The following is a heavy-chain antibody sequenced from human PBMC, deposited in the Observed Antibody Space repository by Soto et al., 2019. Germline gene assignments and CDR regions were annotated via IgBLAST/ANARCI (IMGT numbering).Heavy chain of an antibody. D-gene: IGHD5-18*01. CDR3: AREPRGYNYDYYYYAMDV. CDR2: ISYDGSNK. V-gene: IGHV3-30-3*01. Sequence: QVQLVESGGGVVQPGRSLRLSCAASGFTFSTYAMHWVRQAPGKGLEWVAVISYDGSNKFSADSVKGRSTISRDNSKNTLFLQINTLRTEDTAVYYCAREPRGYNYDYYYYAMDVWGQGTTVPVSS. CDR1: GFTFSTYA. J-gene: IGHJ6*02.